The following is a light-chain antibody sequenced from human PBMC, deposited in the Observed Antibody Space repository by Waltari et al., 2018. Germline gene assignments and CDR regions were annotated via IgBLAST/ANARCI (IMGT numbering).Light chain of an antibody. V-gene: IGKV4-1*01. CDR1: QNVLYSSNNKNY. J-gene: IGKJ1*01. CDR2: WTS. Sequence: SQNVLYSSNNKNYIAWYQQKSGQPPKLLIYWTSTRESGVPDRFSGSGSGTDFALTISSLQAEDVAVYYCQQYYTTPWTFGQGTTVEIK. CDR3: QQYYTTPWT.